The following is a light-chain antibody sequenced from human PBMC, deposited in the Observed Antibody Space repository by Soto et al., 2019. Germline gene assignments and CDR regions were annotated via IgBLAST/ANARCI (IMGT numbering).Light chain of an antibody. V-gene: IGKV1-5*03. CDR1: QSIGDL. CDR2: KAS. Sequence: DIQMTQSPSTLSASVEYRFTITCRASQSIGDLLAWYQQKPGEAPKLLIYKASYLESGVPSRFSGSGSGTEFTLTISSLQPEDLATYYCQHYSAFSVTFGQGTKVDIK. CDR3: QHYSAFSVT. J-gene: IGKJ1*01.